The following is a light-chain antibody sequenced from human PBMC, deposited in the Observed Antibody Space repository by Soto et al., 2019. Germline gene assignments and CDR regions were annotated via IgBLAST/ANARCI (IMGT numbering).Light chain of an antibody. CDR1: SGSVSSGHY. Sequence: QTVVTQEPPFSVSPGGTVTLTCGLSSGSVSSGHYPSWYQQTPGQAPRTLIYSTNTRSSGVTDRFSGSILGSKAALTITGAQADDESDYYCVLYMGSGIWVFGGGTKLTVL. CDR3: VLYMGSGIWV. CDR2: STN. V-gene: IGLV8-61*01. J-gene: IGLJ3*02.